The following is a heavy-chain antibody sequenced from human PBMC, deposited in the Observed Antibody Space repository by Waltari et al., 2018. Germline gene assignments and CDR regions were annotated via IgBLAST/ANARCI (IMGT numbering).Heavy chain of an antibody. V-gene: IGHV4-38-2*01. CDR2: IYHSGST. CDR1: GYSISSGYY. Sequence: QVQLQESGPGLVKPSETLSLTCAVSGYSISSGYYWGWLRQPPGKGLEWIGNIYHSGSTYYNPSLKSRVTISVDTSKNQFSLKLRSVTAADTAVYYCARWVGYGDLYFFDSWGQGTLVTVSS. D-gene: IGHD4-17*01. CDR3: ARWVGYGDLYFFDS. J-gene: IGHJ4*02.